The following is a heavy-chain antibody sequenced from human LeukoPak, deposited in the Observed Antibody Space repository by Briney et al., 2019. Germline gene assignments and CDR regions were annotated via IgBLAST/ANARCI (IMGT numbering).Heavy chain of an antibody. Sequence: GGSLRLSCAASGFTFDDYTMHWVRRAPRKSLEWVSLITWDSGTTYYKDSVKGRFTISRDNSKNSLYLQMNSLRTEDTALYYCAKGYSSGWYPFDYWGQGTLVTVSS. CDR3: AKGYSSGWYPFDY. D-gene: IGHD6-19*01. CDR2: ITWDSGTT. V-gene: IGHV3-43*01. CDR1: GFTFDDYT. J-gene: IGHJ4*02.